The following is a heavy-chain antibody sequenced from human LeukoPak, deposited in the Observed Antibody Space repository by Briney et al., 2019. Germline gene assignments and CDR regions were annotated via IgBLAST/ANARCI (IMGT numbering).Heavy chain of an antibody. Sequence: GGSLRLSCAASGFTFSDYYMNWIRQAPGKGLEWVSSISSSGSTTNYADSAKGRFTISRDNAKNSLYLQMNSLRAEDTAVYYCAKKGYYDGSGYYMYYFDHWGQGTLVTVSS. D-gene: IGHD3-22*01. J-gene: IGHJ4*02. V-gene: IGHV3-11*01. CDR3: AKKGYYDGSGYYMYYFDH. CDR2: ISSSGSTT. CDR1: GFTFSDYY.